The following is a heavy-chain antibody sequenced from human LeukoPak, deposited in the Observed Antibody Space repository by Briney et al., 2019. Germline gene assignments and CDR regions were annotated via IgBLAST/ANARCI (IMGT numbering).Heavy chain of an antibody. CDR1: GFTFSDYY. Sequence: MSGRSLRLSCAASGFTFSDYYMSWIRQAPGKWLEWVSYISSSGSTIYYADSVKGRFTISRDNAKNSLYLQMNSLRAEDTAVYYCARETRDIVVVVAAPLDVWGKGTTVTVSS. D-gene: IGHD2-15*01. CDR2: ISSSGSTI. J-gene: IGHJ6*04. CDR3: ARETRDIVVVVAAPLDV. V-gene: IGHV3-11*01.